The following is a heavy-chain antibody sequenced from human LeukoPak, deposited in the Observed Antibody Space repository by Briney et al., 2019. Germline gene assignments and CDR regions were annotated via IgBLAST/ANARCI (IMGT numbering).Heavy chain of an antibody. Sequence: GASVKVSCKASGYTFTGYYMHWVRQAPGQGLEWMGWINPNSGGTNYAQKFQGRVTMTRDTSISTAYMELSRLRSDDTAVYYCARVDTAMGNYFDYWGQGTLVTVSS. D-gene: IGHD5-18*01. CDR3: ARVDTAMGNYFDY. J-gene: IGHJ4*02. CDR2: INPNSGGT. V-gene: IGHV1-2*02. CDR1: GYTFTGYY.